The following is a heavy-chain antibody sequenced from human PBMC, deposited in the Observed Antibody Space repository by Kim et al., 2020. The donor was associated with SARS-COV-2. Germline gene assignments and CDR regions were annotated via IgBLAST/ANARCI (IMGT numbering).Heavy chain of an antibody. CDR2: INAGNGNT. CDR1: GYTFTSYA. D-gene: IGHD3-22*01. J-gene: IGHJ6*02. V-gene: IGHV1-3*01. CDR3: ASYDSGGYTRGYYYYGMDV. Sequence: ASVKVSCKASGYTFTSYAMHWVRQAPGQRLEWMGWINAGNGNTKYSQKFKGRVTITRDTSASTAYMELSSLRSEDTAVYYCASYDSGGYTRGYYYYGMDVWGQGTTVTVSS.